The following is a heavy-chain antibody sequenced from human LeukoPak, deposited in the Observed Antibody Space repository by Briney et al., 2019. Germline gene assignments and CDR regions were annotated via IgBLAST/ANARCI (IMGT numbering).Heavy chain of an antibody. CDR1: GFTFSSYD. CDR2: IGTAGDT. CDR3: ARGAPGIYGMDV. V-gene: IGHV3-13*01. Sequence: PGGSLRLSCAASGFTFSSYDMHWVRQATGKVLEWVSAIGTAGDTYYPGSVKGRFTISRENAKNSLYLQMNSLRAGDTAVYYCARGAPGIYGMDVWGQGTTVTVSS. J-gene: IGHJ6*02.